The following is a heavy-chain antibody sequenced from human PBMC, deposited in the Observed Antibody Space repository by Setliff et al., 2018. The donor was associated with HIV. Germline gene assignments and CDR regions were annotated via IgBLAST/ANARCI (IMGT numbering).Heavy chain of an antibody. CDR1: DGSISTGSYY. V-gene: IGHV4-61*02. CDR2: IYTSGST. Sequence: PSETLSLTCTVADGSISTGSYYWSWVRQPAGRGLEWIGRIYTSGSTNYNPSLKSRVTISVDTSKNQFSLKLSSVTAADTAVYYCARDRGGYSLDWGQGTLVTVSS. D-gene: IGHD3-22*01. J-gene: IGHJ4*02. CDR3: ARDRGGYSLD.